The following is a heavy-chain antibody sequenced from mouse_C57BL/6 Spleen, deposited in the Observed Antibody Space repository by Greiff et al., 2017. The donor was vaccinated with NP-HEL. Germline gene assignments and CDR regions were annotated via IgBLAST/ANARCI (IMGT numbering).Heavy chain of an antibody. V-gene: IGHV1-19*01. D-gene: IGHD2-4*01. J-gene: IGHJ2*01. Sequence: EVQLQQSGPVLVKPGASVKMSCKASGYTFTDYYMNWVKQSHGKSLEWIGVINPYNGGTSYNQKFKGKATLTVDKSSSTAYMELNSLTSEDSAVYYCARDDDYDVWDFDYWGQGTTLTVSS. CDR1: GYTFTDYY. CDR3: ARDDDYDVWDFDY. CDR2: INPYNGGT.